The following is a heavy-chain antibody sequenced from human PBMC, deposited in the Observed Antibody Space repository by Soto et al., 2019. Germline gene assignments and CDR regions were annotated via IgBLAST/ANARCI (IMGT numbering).Heavy chain of an antibody. CDR1: GFTFSSYA. V-gene: IGHV3-30-3*01. J-gene: IGHJ4*02. CDR2: ISYDGSNK. CDR3: AREAEWELYYFDY. Sequence: QVQLVESGGGVVQPGRSLRLSCAASGFTFSSYAMHWVRQAPGKGLEWVAVISYDGSNKYYADSVKGRFTISRDNSKNTLYLQMNSRRAEDTAVYYCAREAEWELYYFDYWGQGTLVTVSS. D-gene: IGHD1-26*01.